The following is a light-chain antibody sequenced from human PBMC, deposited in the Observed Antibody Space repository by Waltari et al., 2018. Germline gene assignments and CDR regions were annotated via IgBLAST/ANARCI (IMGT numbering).Light chain of an antibody. Sequence: QSALTQPASVSGSPGQSITISCTGTSSDVGSYNLFSWYQQHPGKAPKLMIYEVSKRPSGVSNRFSGSKSGNTASLTSSGLQAEDEADYYCCSYAGSSTFVFGGGTKLTVL. CDR2: EVS. CDR3: CSYAGSSTFV. CDR1: SSDVGSYNL. J-gene: IGLJ2*01. V-gene: IGLV2-23*02.